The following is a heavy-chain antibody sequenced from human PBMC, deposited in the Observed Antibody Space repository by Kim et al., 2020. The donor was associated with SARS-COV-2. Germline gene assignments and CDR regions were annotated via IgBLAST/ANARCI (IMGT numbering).Heavy chain of an antibody. D-gene: IGHD6-19*01. CDR3: AAPGIAVGYYGVDV. V-gene: IGHV3-66*01. CDR1: GFTVSSNY. J-gene: IGHJ6*02. CDR2: IYSGGST. Sequence: GGSLRLSCAASGFTVSSNYMRWVRQAPGKGLEWVSVIYSGGSTYYADSVKGRFTISRDNSKNTLYLQINSLRAEDTAVYYCAAPGIAVGYYGVDVWGQGTPVTVSS.